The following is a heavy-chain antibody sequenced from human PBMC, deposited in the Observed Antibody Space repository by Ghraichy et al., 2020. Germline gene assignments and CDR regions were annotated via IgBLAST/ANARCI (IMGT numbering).Heavy chain of an antibody. CDR2: IFNSGRT. CDR3: VRHGSLELVHSDY. J-gene: IGHJ4*02. CDR1: GASTGSSNYY. D-gene: IGHD1-7*01. V-gene: IGHV4-39*01. Sequence: ETLSLTCTVSGASTGSSNYYWGWIRQPPGKGLEWIGSIFNSGRTHYNPSLENRVTISGDTSKNQFSLKLSAVTAADTAVYYCVRHGSLELVHSDYWGQGTLVTVS.